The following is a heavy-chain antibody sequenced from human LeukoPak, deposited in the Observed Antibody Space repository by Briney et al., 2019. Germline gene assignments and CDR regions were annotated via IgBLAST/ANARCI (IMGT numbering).Heavy chain of an antibody. D-gene: IGHD5-18*01. CDR2: IYYNGRT. CDR3: ARPDQRGYSYDNSAFDI. CDR1: GGSLTSSNQY. J-gene: IGHJ3*02. V-gene: IGHV4-39*01. Sequence: SETLSLTCSVVGGSLTSSNQYWAWIRQPPGKGLEWIGSIYYNGRTSYNPALKSRATISVHTSKNQLSLRLSSATAADTAVNYRARPDQRGYSYDNSAFDIWGQGTMVTVSS.